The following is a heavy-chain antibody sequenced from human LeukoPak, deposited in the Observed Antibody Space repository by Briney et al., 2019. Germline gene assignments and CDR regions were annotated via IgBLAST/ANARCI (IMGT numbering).Heavy chain of an antibody. CDR1: GFTVSSNY. V-gene: IGHV3-66*01. J-gene: IGHJ4*02. Sequence: PGGSLRLSCAASGFTVSSNYMSWVRQAPGKGLEWVSVIYSGGSTYYADSVKGRFTISRDNSKNTLYLQMNSLRAEDTAVYYCARDRPFPGSGWHSFDYWGQGTLVTVSS. CDR2: IYSGGST. D-gene: IGHD6-19*01. CDR3: ARDRPFPGSGWHSFDY.